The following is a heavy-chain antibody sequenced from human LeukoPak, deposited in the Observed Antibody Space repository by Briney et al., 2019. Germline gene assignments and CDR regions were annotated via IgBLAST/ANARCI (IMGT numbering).Heavy chain of an antibody. J-gene: IGHJ4*02. CDR2: IYYSGTT. Sequence: SQTLSLTCTVSGDSISSGGYYWSWIRQPPGKGLEWIGYIYYSGTTYYNPSLKSRVTISVDASTNQFSLRLSSVTAADTAVYYCARDMSGNGGPGFWGQGTLVTVSS. V-gene: IGHV4-31*03. D-gene: IGHD1-1*01. CDR1: GDSISSGGYY. CDR3: ARDMSGNGGPGF.